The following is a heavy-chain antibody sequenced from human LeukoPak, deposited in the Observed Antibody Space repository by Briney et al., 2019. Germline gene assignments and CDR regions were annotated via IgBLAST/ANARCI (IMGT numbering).Heavy chain of an antibody. J-gene: IGHJ4*02. V-gene: IGHV3-23*01. CDR3: AKLTVGARTTVTTGSFDY. D-gene: IGHD4-17*01. Sequence: GGSLRLSCAASGFTFSSYAMSWVRQAPGKGLEWVSAISGSGGSTYSADSVKGRFTISRDNSKNTLYLQMNSLRAEDTAVYYCAKLTVGARTTVTTGSFDYWGQGTLVTVSS. CDR1: GFTFSSYA. CDR2: ISGSGGST.